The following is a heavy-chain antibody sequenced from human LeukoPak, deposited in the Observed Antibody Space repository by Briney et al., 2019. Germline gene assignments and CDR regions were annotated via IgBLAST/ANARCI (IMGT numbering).Heavy chain of an antibody. CDR1: GFTFDDYA. J-gene: IGHJ4*02. D-gene: IGHD1-26*01. CDR2: ISWNSGSI. V-gene: IGHV3-9*01. Sequence: GGSLRLSCAASGFTFDDYAMHWVRQAPGKGLEWVSGISWNSGSIGYADSVKGRFTISRDNAKNSLYLQMNSLRAEDTALYYCAKENARGAPYFDYWGQGTLVTVSS. CDR3: AKENARGAPYFDY.